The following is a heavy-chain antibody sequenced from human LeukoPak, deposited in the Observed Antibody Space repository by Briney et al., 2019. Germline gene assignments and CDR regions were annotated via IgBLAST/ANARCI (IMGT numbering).Heavy chain of an antibody. CDR1: GGSFSGYY. CDR3: AVPRIAARILDY. Sequence: SETLSLTCAVYGGSFSGYYWSWIRQPPGKGLEWIGEINHSGSTNYNPSLKSRATISVDTSKNQFSLKLSSVTAADTAVYYCAVPRIAARILDYWGQGTLVTVSS. V-gene: IGHV4-34*01. D-gene: IGHD6-6*01. J-gene: IGHJ4*02. CDR2: INHSGST.